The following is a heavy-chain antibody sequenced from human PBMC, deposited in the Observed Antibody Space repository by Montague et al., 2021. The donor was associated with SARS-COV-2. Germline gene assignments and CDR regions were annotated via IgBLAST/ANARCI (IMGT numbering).Heavy chain of an antibody. V-gene: IGHV2-5*02. CDR1: GFSLNASGVG. J-gene: IGHJ4*02. CDR2: IYWDDDK. CDR3: AHSPIERGF. Sequence: PALVKPTQTLTLTCTFSGFSLNASGVGVGWIRQPPGKALEWLASIYWDDDKRYSPSLKTRPTITKDTSKSQVVLRTTNVDPVDTATYYCAHSPIERGFWGQGTLVTVSS. D-gene: IGHD5-24*01.